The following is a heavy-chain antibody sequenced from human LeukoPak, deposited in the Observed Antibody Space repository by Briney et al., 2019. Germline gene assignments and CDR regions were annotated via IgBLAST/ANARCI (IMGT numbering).Heavy chain of an antibody. CDR3: ASGGRGYKAYYYYYYMDV. D-gene: IGHD5-18*01. CDR2: IKQDGSGK. V-gene: IGHV3-7*01. Sequence: PGGSLRLSCTASGFTFSSYCMSWVRQAPGKGLEWVANIKQDGSGKYYVDSVKGRFTISRDNAKNSLYLQMNSLRAEDTAVYYCASGGRGYKAYYYYYYMDVWGKGTTVTVSS. CDR1: GFTFSSYC. J-gene: IGHJ6*03.